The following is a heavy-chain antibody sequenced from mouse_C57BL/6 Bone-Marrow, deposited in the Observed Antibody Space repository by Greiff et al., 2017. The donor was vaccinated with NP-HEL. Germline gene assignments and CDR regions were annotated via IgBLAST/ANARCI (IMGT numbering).Heavy chain of an antibody. V-gene: IGHV3-8*01. CDR2: ISYSGSP. Sequence: EVKLMESGPGLAKPSQTLSLTCSVTGYSITSDYWNWIRKFPGHKLEYMGYISYSGSPYYNPSLKSRISITRDTSKNQYYLQLNSVTTEDTATYYCARSPLWLRRNYYAMDYWGQGTSVTVSS. D-gene: IGHD2-2*01. CDR3: ARSPLWLRRNYYAMDY. CDR1: GYSITSDY. J-gene: IGHJ4*01.